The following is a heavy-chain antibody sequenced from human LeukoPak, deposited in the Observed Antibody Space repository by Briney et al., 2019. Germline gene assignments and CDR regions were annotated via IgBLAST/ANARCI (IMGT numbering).Heavy chain of an antibody. J-gene: IGHJ3*01. Sequence: SVKVSCKASGGTFSSYALSWMRQAPGQGLEWMGRVIPMFDVRDYAEKFQGRITLTADTSTGTAYMELSSLTSDDTAVCYCARDPALEGTEDYRDFGGVESVDAFDVWGQGTMVTVFS. V-gene: IGHV1-69*10. CDR1: GGTFSSYA. D-gene: IGHD4-23*01. CDR3: ARDPALEGTEDYRDFGGVESVDAFDV. CDR2: VIPMFDVR.